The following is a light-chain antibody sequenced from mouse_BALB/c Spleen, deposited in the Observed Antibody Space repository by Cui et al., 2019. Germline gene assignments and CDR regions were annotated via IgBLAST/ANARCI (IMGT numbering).Light chain of an antibody. Sequence: EIVLTKSPTTMAASPGENISIACSASSSVSSNYLHWYQQRPGFSPKLLIYMTSNPAHGVTACCSGSGSGACYSLTIGTMEAEDVATYYCHQRSSIPFTFGSGTKLEIK. CDR2: MTS. J-gene: IGKJ4*01. CDR1: SSVSSNY. V-gene: IGKV4-91*01. CDR3: HQRSSIPFT.